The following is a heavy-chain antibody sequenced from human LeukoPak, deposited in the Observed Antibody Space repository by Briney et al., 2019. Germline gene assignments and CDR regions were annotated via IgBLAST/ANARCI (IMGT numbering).Heavy chain of an antibody. J-gene: IGHJ4*02. CDR3: ARGPRGGYGSGSCFFDY. CDR1: GGSFSGYY. Sequence: PSETLSLTCAVYGGSFSGYYWSWICQPLGKGLEWIGEINHSGSTNYNPSPKSRVTISVDTSKNQFSLKLSSVTAAGTAVYYCARGPRGGYGSGSCFFDYWGQGTVVSVSS. CDR2: INHSGST. V-gene: IGHV4-34*01. D-gene: IGHD3-10*01.